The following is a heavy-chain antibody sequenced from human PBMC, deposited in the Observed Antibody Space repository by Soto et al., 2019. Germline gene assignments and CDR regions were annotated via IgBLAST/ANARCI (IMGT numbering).Heavy chain of an antibody. CDR2: IYWNDDK. V-gene: IGHV2-5*01. D-gene: IGHD3-22*01. Sequence: SGPTLVNPTQTLTLTCTFSGFSLSSSGVGVGCIREPPGKSLEWLALIYWNDDKRYSPSLKSRLTITKDTSKNQVVLTMTNMDPVDTATYYCAHSDLMYYYDSSGPYYFDYWGQGTLVTVSS. J-gene: IGHJ4*02. CDR3: AHSDLMYYYDSSGPYYFDY. CDR1: GFSLSSSGVG.